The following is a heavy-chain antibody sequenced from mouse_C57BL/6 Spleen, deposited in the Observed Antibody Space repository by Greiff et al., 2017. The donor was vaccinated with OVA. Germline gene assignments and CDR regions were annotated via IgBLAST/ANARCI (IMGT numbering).Heavy chain of an antibody. CDR3: TTFITTVVAPSDY. V-gene: IGHV14-1*01. D-gene: IGHD1-1*01. CDR1: GFNIKDYY. CDR2: IDPEDGDT. Sequence: VQLQQSGAELVRPGASVKLSYTASGFNIKDYYMHWVKQRPEQGLEWIGRIDPEDGDTEYAPKFQGKATMTADTSSNTAYLQLSSLTSEDTAVYYCTTFITTVVAPSDYWGQGTTLTVSS. J-gene: IGHJ2*01.